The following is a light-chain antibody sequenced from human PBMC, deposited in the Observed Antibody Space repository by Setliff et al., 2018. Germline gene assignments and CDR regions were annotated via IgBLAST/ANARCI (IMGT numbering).Light chain of an antibody. V-gene: IGLV2-14*03. Sequence: QSVLTQPASVSGSPGQSITISCIGTSSDIGDSYNYVSWYQHYPGKAPKLMIFDVTNRPSGVSNRFSGSKSGNTASLTISGLQAEDEALYYCSSYRSSSTLGVFGGGTKVTVL. CDR1: SSDIGDSYNY. CDR2: DVT. CDR3: SSYRSSSTLGV. J-gene: IGLJ2*01.